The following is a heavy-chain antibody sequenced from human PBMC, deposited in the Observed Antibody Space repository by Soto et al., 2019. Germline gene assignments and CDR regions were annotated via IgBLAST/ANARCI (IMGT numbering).Heavy chain of an antibody. D-gene: IGHD2-8*01. V-gene: IGHV4-4*02. CDR2: IYHSGST. CDR3: ARDCTNGVSYGGSNWFDP. J-gene: IGHJ5*02. Sequence: QVQLQESGPGLVKPSGTLSLTCAVSGGSISSSNWWSWVRQPPGKGLEWIGEIYHSGSTNYNPSLKSRVTISVDKSKNQFSLKLSSVTAADTAVYYCARDCTNGVSYGGSNWFDPWGQGTLVTVSS. CDR1: GGSISSSNW.